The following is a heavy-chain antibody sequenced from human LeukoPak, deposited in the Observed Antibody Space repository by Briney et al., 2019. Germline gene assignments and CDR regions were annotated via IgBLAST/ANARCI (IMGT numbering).Heavy chain of an antibody. V-gene: IGHV3-23*01. J-gene: IGHJ4*02. D-gene: IGHD5-18*01. CDR3: ARESTLSFGDY. Sequence: GGSLRLSCAAPGFTFDDYAMHSVRQAPGKGLEWVSAISGSGGRTYHADSVKGRFTISRDNSKNQLYLQMNSLRDDDTAVYYCARESTLSFGDYWGQGTLVTVSS. CDR2: ISGSGGRT. CDR1: GFTFDDYA.